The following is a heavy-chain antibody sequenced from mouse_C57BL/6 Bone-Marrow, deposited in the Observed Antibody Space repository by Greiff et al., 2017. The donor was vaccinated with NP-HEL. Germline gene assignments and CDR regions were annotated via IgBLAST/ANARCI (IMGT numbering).Heavy chain of an antibody. CDR2: ISSGSSTI. Sequence: LVESGGGLVKPGGSLKLSCAASGFTFSDYGMHWVRQAPEKGLEWVAYISSGSSTIYYADTVKGRFTISRDNAKNTLFLQMTSLRSEDTAMYYCARLTTVVAGGFDYWGQGTTLTVSS. CDR1: GFTFSDYG. D-gene: IGHD1-1*01. J-gene: IGHJ2*01. CDR3: ARLTTVVAGGFDY. V-gene: IGHV5-17*01.